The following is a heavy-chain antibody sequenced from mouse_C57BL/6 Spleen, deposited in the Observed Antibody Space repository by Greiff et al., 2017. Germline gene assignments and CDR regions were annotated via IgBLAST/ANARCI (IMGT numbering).Heavy chain of an antibody. CDR1: GYTFTSYW. V-gene: IGHV1-52*01. CDR2: IDPSDSET. Sequence: VQLQQPGAELVRPGSSVKLSCKASGYTFTSYWMHWVKQRPIQGLEWIGNIDPSDSETHYNQKFKDKATLTVDKSSSTAYMQLSSLTSEDSAVYYCARSDYGYYHVYFDYWGQGTTLTVSS. CDR3: ARSDYGYYHVYFDY. J-gene: IGHJ2*01. D-gene: IGHD2-3*01.